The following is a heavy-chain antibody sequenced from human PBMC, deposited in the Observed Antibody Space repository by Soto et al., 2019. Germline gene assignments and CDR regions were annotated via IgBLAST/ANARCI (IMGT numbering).Heavy chain of an antibody. CDR2: INGGDGDT. CDR1: GYTFAAYA. V-gene: IGHV1-3*01. CDR3: ARDLGY. Sequence: QVQLVQSGAEVKKPGASVKVSCKASGYTFAAYAIQWVRQAPGQRPEWMGWINGGDGDTKYSQKLQDRVTITRDTSATTAYMELRSLRSEDTAVYYCARDLGYWGQGILVTVSS. J-gene: IGHJ4*02.